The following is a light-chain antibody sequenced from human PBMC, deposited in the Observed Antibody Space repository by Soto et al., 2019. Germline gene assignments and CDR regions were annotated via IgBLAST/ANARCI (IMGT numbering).Light chain of an antibody. V-gene: IGLV2-14*01. CDR3: SSYTSSSTMV. CDR1: SSDVGGYNY. J-gene: IGLJ2*01. Sequence: QSVLTQPASVSGSPGQSITISCTGTSSDVGGYNYVSWYQQHPGKAPKQMIYDVSNRPSGVSDRLSGSKSGNTASLTISGLQAEDEADYYCSSYTSSSTMVFGEGTKLTVL. CDR2: DVS.